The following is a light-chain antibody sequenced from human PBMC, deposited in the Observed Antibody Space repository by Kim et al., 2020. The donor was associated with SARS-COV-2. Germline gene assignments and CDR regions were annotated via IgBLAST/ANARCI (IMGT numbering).Light chain of an antibody. CDR3: QVWDSSTVV. CDR1: SIGSIN. V-gene: IGLV3-9*01. J-gene: IGLJ2*01. CDR2: RDS. Sequence: SVALGQTARITCGGNSIGSINVHWYQQKQGQAPVLVIYRDSTRPSGIPERFSGSNSGNTATLTISRAQAGDEADYYCQVWDSSTVVFGGGTQLTVL.